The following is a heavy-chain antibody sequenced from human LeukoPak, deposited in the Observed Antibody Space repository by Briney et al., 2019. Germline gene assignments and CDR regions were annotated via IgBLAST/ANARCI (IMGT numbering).Heavy chain of an antibody. D-gene: IGHD2-2*02. CDR3: ARAISDCAVANCYKGYFDY. CDR2: IDAGGTNT. J-gene: IGHJ4*02. CDR1: GNTFTSSA. Sequence: ASVKVSCKASGNTFTSSAVHWVRQAPGQRPEWMGWIDAGGTNTKYSQKFQDRVAFTRDTSANIVYMELYSLTSEDSAVYYCARAISDCAVANCYKGYFDYWGQGTLVTVSS. V-gene: IGHV1-3*01.